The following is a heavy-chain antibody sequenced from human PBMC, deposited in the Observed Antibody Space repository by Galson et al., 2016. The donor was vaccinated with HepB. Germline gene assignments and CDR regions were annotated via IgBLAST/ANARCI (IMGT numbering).Heavy chain of an antibody. J-gene: IGHJ4*02. CDR3: AKGARWSSGWYSMGY. D-gene: IGHD6-19*01. CDR2: ISYDGSNK. Sequence: SLRLSCAASGFNFSSYGMHWVRQAPGKGLEWVAVISYDGSNKYYADSVKGRFTISRDNSKNTLYLQMNSLRAEDTAVYYCAKGARWSSGWYSMGYWGQGTLVTVSS. CDR1: GFNFSSYG. V-gene: IGHV3-30*18.